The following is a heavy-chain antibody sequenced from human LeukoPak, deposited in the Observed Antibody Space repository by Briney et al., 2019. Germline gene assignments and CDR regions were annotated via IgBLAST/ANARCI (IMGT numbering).Heavy chain of an antibody. Sequence: AGGSLRLSCAASGFTFDDYAMHWVRQAPGKGLEWVSLISWDGGSPYYADSVKGRFTISRDNSKNSLYLQMNSLRAEDTAVYYCARAWDYGSGLFVYYMDVWGKGTTVTISS. D-gene: IGHD3-10*01. J-gene: IGHJ6*03. CDR2: ISWDGGSP. CDR1: GFTFDDYA. V-gene: IGHV3-43D*03. CDR3: ARAWDYGSGLFVYYMDV.